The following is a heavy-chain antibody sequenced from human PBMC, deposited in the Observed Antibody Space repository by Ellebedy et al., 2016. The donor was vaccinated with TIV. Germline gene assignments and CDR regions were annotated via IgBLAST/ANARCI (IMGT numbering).Heavy chain of an antibody. J-gene: IGHJ5*02. CDR1: GFNFRSYW. CDR2: IRQEGDVK. V-gene: IGHV3-7*01. Sequence: GESLKISCIASGFNFRSYWMTWVRQAPGKGLEWVANIRQEGDVKYYVDSVRGRFTVSRDNARNSLYLQMNNLRVEDTAVYDCARRGSYGDYAVQINSWSDTWGQGTLVTVSS. D-gene: IGHD3-16*01. CDR3: ARRGSYGDYAVQINSWSDT.